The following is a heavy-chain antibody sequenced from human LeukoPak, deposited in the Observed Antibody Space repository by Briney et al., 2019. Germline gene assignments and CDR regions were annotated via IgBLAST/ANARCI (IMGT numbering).Heavy chain of an antibody. CDR1: GFTFSDYY. Sequence: PGGSLRLSCAASGFTFSDYYMSWIRQAPGRGLEWVSYISSSGSTIYYADSVKGRFTISRDNAKNSLYLQMNSLRAEDTAVYYCARSPPWETNAFDIWGQGTMVTVSS. D-gene: IGHD1-26*01. J-gene: IGHJ3*02. CDR2: ISSSGSTI. CDR3: ARSPPWETNAFDI. V-gene: IGHV3-11*01.